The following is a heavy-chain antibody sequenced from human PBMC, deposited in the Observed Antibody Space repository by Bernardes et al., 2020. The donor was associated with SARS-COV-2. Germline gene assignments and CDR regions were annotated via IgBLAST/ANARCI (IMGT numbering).Heavy chain of an antibody. CDR2: IRYDGNNK. V-gene: IGHV3-30*02. D-gene: IGHD4-17*01. J-gene: IGHJ3*02. Sequence: GALRLSCAASGFTFSTYGMHWVRQAPGKGLEWVAFIRYDGNNKYYADSVKGRFTISRDNSKNTLYLQMNSLRAEDTTVYYCAKDLDYGGNGDAFDIWGQGTMVTVSS. CDR3: AKDLDYGGNGDAFDI. CDR1: GFTFSTYG.